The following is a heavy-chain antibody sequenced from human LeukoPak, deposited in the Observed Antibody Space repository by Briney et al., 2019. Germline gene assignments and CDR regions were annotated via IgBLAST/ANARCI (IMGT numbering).Heavy chain of an antibody. V-gene: IGHV4-34*01. CDR3: ARYSGYDYSFEY. CDR2: INHSGST. Sequence: PSETLSLTCAVYAGSFSDYSWDWIRQSPGKGLEWIGEINHSGSTNYNPSLKSRVTISVDTSKNQFSLKLSSVTAADTAVYYCARYSGYDYSFEYWGQGTLVTVSS. CDR1: AGSFSDYS. J-gene: IGHJ4*02. D-gene: IGHD5-12*01.